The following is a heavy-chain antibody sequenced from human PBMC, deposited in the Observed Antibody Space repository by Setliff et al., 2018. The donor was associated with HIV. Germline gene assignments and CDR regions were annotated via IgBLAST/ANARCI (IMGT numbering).Heavy chain of an antibody. D-gene: IGHD2-15*01. CDR1: GFTFSNYD. Sequence: GGSLRLSCAASGFTFSNYDMTWVRQAPGKGLEWVSGVSGSGGFTSYADSVRGRFTISRHKSKNTLYLHMNSLRAEDTAVYYCAKDRGCSVWGQGTLVTVSS. CDR3: AKDRGCSV. J-gene: IGHJ4*02. CDR2: VSGSGGFT. V-gene: IGHV3-23*01.